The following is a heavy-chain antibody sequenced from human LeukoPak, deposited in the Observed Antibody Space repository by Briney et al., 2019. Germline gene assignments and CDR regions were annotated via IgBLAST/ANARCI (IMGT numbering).Heavy chain of an antibody. Sequence: GGSLRLSCAASGFTFDDYAMHWVRQAPGEGLEWVSGISWNSGSIGYADSVKGRFTISRDSAKSTLYLQMNSLRAEDTALYYCARVTEYSTAGMRYWGQGTLVTVSS. D-gene: IGHD6-13*01. V-gene: IGHV3-9*01. J-gene: IGHJ4*02. CDR2: ISWNSGSI. CDR3: ARVTEYSTAGMRY. CDR1: GFTFDDYA.